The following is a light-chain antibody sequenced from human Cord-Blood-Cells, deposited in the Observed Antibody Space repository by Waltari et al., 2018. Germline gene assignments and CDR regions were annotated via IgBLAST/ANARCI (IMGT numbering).Light chain of an antibody. V-gene: IGKV3-11*01. CDR1: QSVSSY. J-gene: IGKJ2*01. CDR2: DAS. Sequence: EIVLKQSPATLSLSPGERATLSCRASQSVSSYLAWYQQKPGQAPRLLIYDASNRATGIPARFSGSVSGTDFTLTISSLEPEDFAVYYCQQRSNWPPYTFGQGTKLEIK. CDR3: QQRSNWPPYT.